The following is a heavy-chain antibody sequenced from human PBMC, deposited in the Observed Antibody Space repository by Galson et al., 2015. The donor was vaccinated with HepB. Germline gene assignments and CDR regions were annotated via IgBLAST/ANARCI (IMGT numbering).Heavy chain of an antibody. D-gene: IGHD5-18*01. CDR3: AREIRYSYGHNWFDP. V-gene: IGHV1-2*02. Sequence: QSGAEVKKPGASVKVSCKASGYTFTGYYMHWVRQAPGQGLEWMGWINPNSGGTNYAQKFQGRVTMTRDTSISTAYMELSRLRSDDTAVYYCAREIRYSYGHNWFDPWGQGTLVTVSS. J-gene: IGHJ5*02. CDR1: GYTFTGYY. CDR2: INPNSGGT.